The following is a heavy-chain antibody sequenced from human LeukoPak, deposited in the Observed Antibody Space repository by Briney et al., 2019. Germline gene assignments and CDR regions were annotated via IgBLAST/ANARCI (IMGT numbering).Heavy chain of an antibody. D-gene: IGHD3-10*01. J-gene: IGHJ4*02. V-gene: IGHV3-48*01. CDR1: GFTFSSYT. Sequence: GGSLRLSCAASGFTFSSYTMYWVRQAPGKGLEWVSYISSSSGTIYYTDSVKGRFTISRDNAENSLYLQMNSLRAEDTAVYYCARLAYASGSSLFDYWGQGTLVTVSS. CDR2: ISSSSGTI. CDR3: ARLAYASGSSLFDY.